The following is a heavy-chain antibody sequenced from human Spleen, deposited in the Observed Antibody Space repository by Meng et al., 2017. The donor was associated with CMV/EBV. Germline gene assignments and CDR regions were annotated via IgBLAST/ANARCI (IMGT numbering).Heavy chain of an antibody. CDR1: GGSISSGDYY. Sequence: QVQWQESGPGLVKPSQTLSLTCTVSGGSISSGDYYWSWIRQPPGKGLEWIGYIYYSGSTYYNPSLKSRVTISVDTSKNQFSLKLSSVTAADTAVYYCARGLRYSSGWPSVRYGMDVWGQGTTVTVSS. V-gene: IGHV4-30-4*08. CDR2: IYYSGST. J-gene: IGHJ6*02. D-gene: IGHD6-19*01. CDR3: ARGLRYSSGWPSVRYGMDV.